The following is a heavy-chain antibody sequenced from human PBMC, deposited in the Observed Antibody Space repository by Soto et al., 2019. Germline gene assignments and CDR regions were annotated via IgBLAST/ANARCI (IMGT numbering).Heavy chain of an antibody. CDR1: GDSISTNQ. CDR3: GRESGETWDYEAS. D-gene: IGHD1-7*01. Sequence: PSETLSLTCTVSGDSISTNQWGWIRQPPGKGLEWIGYVANNGGTNYNPSLESRVTVSVDTSRNQFFLTLRSVTAADSAVYHCGRESGETWDYEASWGQGTPVTVSS. CDR2: VANNGGT. V-gene: IGHV4-59*12. J-gene: IGHJ5*02.